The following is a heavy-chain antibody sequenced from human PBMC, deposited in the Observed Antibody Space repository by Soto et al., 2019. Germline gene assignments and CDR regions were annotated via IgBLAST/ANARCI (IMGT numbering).Heavy chain of an antibody. Sequence: EVQLVESGGGLVKPGGSLRLSCAASGFTFSSYSMNWVRQAPGKGLEWVSSISSSSSYIYYADSVKGRFTISRDNANNSLYLQMNSLRAEDTAVYYCARDALGYSGYDLLDAFDIWGQGTMVTVSS. CDR1: GFTFSSYS. D-gene: IGHD5-12*01. V-gene: IGHV3-21*01. J-gene: IGHJ3*02. CDR3: ARDALGYSGYDLLDAFDI. CDR2: ISSSSSYI.